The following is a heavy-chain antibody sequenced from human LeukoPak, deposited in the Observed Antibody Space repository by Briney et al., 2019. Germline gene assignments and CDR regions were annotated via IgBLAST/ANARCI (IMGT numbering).Heavy chain of an antibody. Sequence: GGSLRLSCAASGFTFSSYSMNWVRQAPGKGLEWVSCISSSSSYIYYADSVKGRFTISRDNAKNSLYLQMNSLRAEDTAVYYCAKDYNRLLSQLENDYWGQGTLVTVSS. CDR3: AKDYNRLLSQLENDY. CDR1: GFTFSSYS. D-gene: IGHD3-10*01. V-gene: IGHV3-21*01. CDR2: ISSSSSYI. J-gene: IGHJ4*02.